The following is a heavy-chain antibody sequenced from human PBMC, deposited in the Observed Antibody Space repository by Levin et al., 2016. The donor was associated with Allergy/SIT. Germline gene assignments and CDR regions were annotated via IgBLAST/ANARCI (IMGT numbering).Heavy chain of an antibody. D-gene: IGHD3-16*01. CDR2: IYYSGST. Sequence: WIRQPPGKGLEWIGYIYYSGSTYYNPSLKSRVTISVDTSKNQFSLKLSSVTAADTAVYYCARSYYDYAGAVGYFDYWGQGTLVTVSS. J-gene: IGHJ4*02. CDR3: ARSYYDYAGAVGYFDY. V-gene: IGHV4-30-4*01.